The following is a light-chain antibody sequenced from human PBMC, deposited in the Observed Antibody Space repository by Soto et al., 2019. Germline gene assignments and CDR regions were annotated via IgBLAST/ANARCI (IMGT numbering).Light chain of an antibody. J-gene: IGLJ1*01. Sequence: QSALTQPASVSGSPGQSITISCTGTSSDVGFYNYVSWYQQQHPGKAPKLMIYEVDNRPSGVSIRFSGSKSGNTASLTISGLQAEDEADYYCSSYAHGSNYVFGTGTKLTFL. CDR3: SSYAHGSNYV. V-gene: IGLV2-14*01. CDR1: SSDVGFYNY. CDR2: EVD.